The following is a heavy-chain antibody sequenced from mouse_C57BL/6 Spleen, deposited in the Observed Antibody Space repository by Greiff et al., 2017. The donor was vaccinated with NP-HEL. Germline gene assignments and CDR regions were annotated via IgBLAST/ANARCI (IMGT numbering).Heavy chain of an antibody. CDR2: ISDGGSYT. J-gene: IGHJ4*01. CDR3: ARDRGSYYAMDY. V-gene: IGHV5-4*01. Sequence: VQLKESGGGLVKPGGSLKLSCAASGFTFSSYAMSWVRQTPEKRLEWVATISDGGSYTYYPDNVKGRFTISRDNAKNNLYLQMSHLKSEDTAMYYCARDRGSYYAMDYWGQGTSVTVSS. D-gene: IGHD1-1*02. CDR1: GFTFSSYA.